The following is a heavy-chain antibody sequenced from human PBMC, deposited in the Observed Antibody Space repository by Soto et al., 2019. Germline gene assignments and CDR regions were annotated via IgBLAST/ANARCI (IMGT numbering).Heavy chain of an antibody. CDR1: GFTFDDYA. D-gene: IGHD1-1*01. J-gene: IGHJ5*02. Sequence: GGSLRLSCAASGFTFDDYAMHWVRQAPVKGLECVSGISWNSGSIGYADSVKGRFTISRDNAKNSLYLQMNSLRAEDTALYYCAKDIGRYLETNWFDPWCKGTLVTVS. V-gene: IGHV3-9*01. CDR3: AKDIGRYLETNWFDP. CDR2: ISWNSGSI.